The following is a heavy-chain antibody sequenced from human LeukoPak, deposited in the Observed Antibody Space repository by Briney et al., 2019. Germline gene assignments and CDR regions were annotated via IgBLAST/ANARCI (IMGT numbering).Heavy chain of an antibody. Sequence: GGSLGLSCAASGFTFSSYSMNWVRQAPGKELEWVSYIHSSGRTIYYADSVEGRFTISRDNAKNSVYLQMNSLRAEDTAVYYCTRWACAGTSCYVLDSWGQGTPVTVSS. CDR3: TRWACAGTSCYVLDS. J-gene: IGHJ5*01. CDR1: GFTFSSYS. CDR2: IHSSGRTI. D-gene: IGHD2-2*01. V-gene: IGHV3-48*01.